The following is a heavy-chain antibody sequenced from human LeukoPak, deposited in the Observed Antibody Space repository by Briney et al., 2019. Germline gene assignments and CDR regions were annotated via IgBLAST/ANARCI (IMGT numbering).Heavy chain of an antibody. CDR1: GFTFSSYA. J-gene: IGHJ4*02. Sequence: GGSLRLSCAASGFTFSSYAMSWVRQAPGKGLEWVSAISGSGGSTYYADSVKGRFTISRDNSKNTLYLQMNSLRAEDTAVYYCARQYRRDGYNSSHFDYWGQGTLVTVSS. V-gene: IGHV3-23*01. CDR3: ARQYRRDGYNSSHFDY. D-gene: IGHD5-24*01. CDR2: ISGSGGST.